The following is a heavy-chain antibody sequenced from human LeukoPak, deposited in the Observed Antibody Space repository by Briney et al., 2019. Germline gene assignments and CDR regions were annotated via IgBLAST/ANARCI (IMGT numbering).Heavy chain of an antibody. CDR3: ARDFTYASDQ. D-gene: IGHD3-16*01. CDR1: GFTFSGYW. CDR2: TNTDGSTT. J-gene: IGHJ4*02. Sequence: GGSLSLSCAASGFTFSGYWMHWVRHAPGKGLVWVSHTNTDGSTTTYADSVKGRFTISRDNAKNTLYLQMNSLRAEDTAVYYCARDFTYASDQWGQGTLVTVSS. V-gene: IGHV3-74*01.